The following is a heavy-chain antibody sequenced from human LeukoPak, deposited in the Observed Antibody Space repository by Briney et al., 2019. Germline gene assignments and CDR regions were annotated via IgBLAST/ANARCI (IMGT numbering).Heavy chain of an antibody. J-gene: IGHJ4*02. CDR3: ARLLGQGDGYKAFDY. V-gene: IGHV3-21*01. CDR1: GFTFSGYA. CDR2: ISSSGTYI. D-gene: IGHD5-24*01. Sequence: GRSLRLSRAASGFTFSGYALGWVRQAPGKGLEWVSYISSSGTYIYYADSVKGRFTISRDSAKNSLYLQMSSLRPEDTAVYYCARLLGQGDGYKAFDYCGRGTLVTVSS.